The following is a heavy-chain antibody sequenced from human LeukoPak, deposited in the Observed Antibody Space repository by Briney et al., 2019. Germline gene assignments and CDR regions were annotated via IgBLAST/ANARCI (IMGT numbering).Heavy chain of an antibody. Sequence: GRSLRLSCAATGFTFSSYGMHWVRQAPGKGLEWVAVIWFDGRNKYYADSVKGRFTISRDNSKNTRYLQMNSLRAEDTAVYYCARGVATAKGGILGYWGQGTLVTVSS. CDR3: ARGVATAKGGILGY. J-gene: IGHJ4*02. V-gene: IGHV3-33*01. D-gene: IGHD5-12*01. CDR2: IWFDGRNK. CDR1: GFTFSSYG.